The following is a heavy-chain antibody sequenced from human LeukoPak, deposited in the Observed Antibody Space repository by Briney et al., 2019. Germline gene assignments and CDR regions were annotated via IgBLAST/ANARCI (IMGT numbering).Heavy chain of an antibody. J-gene: IGHJ6*02. CDR1: GGSISSGSYY. D-gene: IGHD2/OR15-2a*01. CDR2: IYTSGST. V-gene: IGHV4-61*02. Sequence: PSETLSLTCTVSGGSISSGSYYWSWIRQPAGKGLEWIGRIYTSGSTNYNPSLKSRVTISLDTSKNRFSLNLSSVTAADTAVYYCARRSTSFNYAMDVWGQGTTVTVSS. CDR3: ARRSTSFNYAMDV.